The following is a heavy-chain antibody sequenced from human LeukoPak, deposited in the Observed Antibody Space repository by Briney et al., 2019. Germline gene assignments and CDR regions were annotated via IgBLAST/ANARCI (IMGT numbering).Heavy chain of an antibody. CDR2: ISSSSSYK. V-gene: IGHV3-21*04. CDR3: ARDNSGQYYFDY. D-gene: IGHD6-19*01. J-gene: IGHJ4*02. CDR1: GFTFSSYS. Sequence: GGSLRLSCAASGFTFSSYSMNWVRQAPGKGLEWVSSISSSSSYKYYADSVKGRFTISRDNAKNSLYLQMNSLRAEDTAVYYCARDNSGQYYFDYWGQGTLVTVSS.